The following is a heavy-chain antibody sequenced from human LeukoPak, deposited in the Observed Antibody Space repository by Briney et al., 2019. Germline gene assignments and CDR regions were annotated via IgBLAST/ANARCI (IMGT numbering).Heavy chain of an antibody. CDR1: GFTFSRYS. CDR3: ARPPLYNNGPDAFDI. D-gene: IGHD2-8*01. CDR2: ISDSGNLI. V-gene: IGHV3-21*04. Sequence: PGGSLRLSCAASGFTFSRYSTNWVRQAPGKGLEWVSSISDSGNLIHYADSVRGRFTISRDNAKNSLYLQMNSLRAEDTAVYYCARPPLYNNGPDAFDIWGQGTMVTVSS. J-gene: IGHJ3*02.